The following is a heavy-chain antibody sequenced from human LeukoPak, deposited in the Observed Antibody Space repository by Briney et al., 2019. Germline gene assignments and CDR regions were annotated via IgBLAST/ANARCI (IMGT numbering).Heavy chain of an antibody. CDR1: GFTFSSYS. J-gene: IGHJ5*02. Sequence: GGSLRLSCAASGFTFSSYSMNWVRQAPGKGLEWVSSISSSSSYIYYADSVKGRFTISRDNAKNSLYLQMNSLRAADTAVYYCARDRTYYDFWSGYYGPGNWFDPWGQGTLVTVSS. D-gene: IGHD3-3*01. V-gene: IGHV3-21*01. CDR2: ISSSSSYI. CDR3: ARDRTYYDFWSGYYGPGNWFDP.